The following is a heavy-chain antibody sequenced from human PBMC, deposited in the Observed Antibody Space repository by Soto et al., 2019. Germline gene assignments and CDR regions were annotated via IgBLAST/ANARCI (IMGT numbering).Heavy chain of an antibody. D-gene: IGHD5-18*01. Sequence: QVQLVESGGGVVQPGRSLRLSCAASGFTFSSYGMHWVRQAPGKGLEWVAVISYDGSNKYYADSVKGRFTISRDNSKNTLYLQMNSLRAEDTAVYYCVSSYGSIHFDYWCQGTLVTVSS. CDR3: VSSYGSIHFDY. CDR2: ISYDGSNK. J-gene: IGHJ4*02. V-gene: IGHV3-30*03. CDR1: GFTFSSYG.